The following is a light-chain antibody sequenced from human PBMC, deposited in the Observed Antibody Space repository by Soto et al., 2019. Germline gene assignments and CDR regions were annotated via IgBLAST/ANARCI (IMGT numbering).Light chain of an antibody. CDR1: RSVRSN. Sequence: ETVMTQSPASLSVSLGERATLSCRASRSVRSNLACYEQKPGQAPRLLIYGASIRATGIPARFSGSGSGTEFTLTISNLQAEDCAVYYCEQYTNWLYTFGQGTKLEIK. V-gene: IGKV3-15*01. CDR3: EQYTNWLYT. J-gene: IGKJ2*01. CDR2: GAS.